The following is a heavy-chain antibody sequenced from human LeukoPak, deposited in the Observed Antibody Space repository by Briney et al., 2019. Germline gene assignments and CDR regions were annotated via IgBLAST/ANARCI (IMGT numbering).Heavy chain of an antibody. CDR3: AKGIYSSGWSYFDY. Sequence: GGSLRLSCAPSGFTFSNPAMSWVRQPHGKGLEWVSTLSGSGITTYYADSVKGRFTISRDNSKNTLYLQMNSLRAEDTAVYYCAKGIYSSGWSYFDYWGHGTLVTVSS. D-gene: IGHD6-19*01. V-gene: IGHV3-23*01. CDR1: GFTFSNPA. CDR2: LSGSGITT. J-gene: IGHJ4*01.